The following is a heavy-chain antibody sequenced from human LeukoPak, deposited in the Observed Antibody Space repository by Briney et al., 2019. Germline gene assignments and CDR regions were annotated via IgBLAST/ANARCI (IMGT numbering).Heavy chain of an antibody. D-gene: IGHD3-9*01. CDR1: GYTFTSYG. V-gene: IGHV1-18*01. CDR3: ARDGETYYDILTGSNFDY. Sequence: ASVKVSCKASGYTFTSYGISWVRQAPGQGLEWMGWIIAYNGNTNYAQKLQGRVTMTTDTSTSTAYMELRSLRSDDTAVYYCARDGETYYDILTGSNFDYWGQGTLVTVSS. CDR2: IIAYNGNT. J-gene: IGHJ4*02.